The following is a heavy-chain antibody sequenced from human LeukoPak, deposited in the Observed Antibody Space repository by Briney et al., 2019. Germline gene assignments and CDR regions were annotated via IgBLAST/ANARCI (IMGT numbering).Heavy chain of an antibody. CDR2: IYYSGRT. CDR3: ARAHCDTIDY. Sequence: SETLSLTCTVSGGSISSYYWSWVRQPPRKRLERGGYIYYSGRTNYNPSPKCRVTISVDTSKNQFSLKLSSVTAADTAVYYCARAHCDTIDYWRQGTLVTVSS. CDR1: GGSISSYY. V-gene: IGHV4-59*01. D-gene: IGHD2-21*02. J-gene: IGHJ4*02.